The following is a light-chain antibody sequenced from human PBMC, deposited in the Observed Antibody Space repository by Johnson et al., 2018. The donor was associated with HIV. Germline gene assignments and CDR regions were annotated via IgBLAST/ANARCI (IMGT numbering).Light chain of an antibody. CDR2: ENN. V-gene: IGLV1-51*02. J-gene: IGLJ1*01. CDR3: GTWDISLSVGYV. CDR1: SSNIGKNY. Sequence: QSVLTQPPSVSAAPGQKVTISCSGSSSNIGKNYVSWYQQFPGTAPKLLICENNKRPSGIPDRFSGSKSGTSATLGITGLQTGDEADYYCGTWDISLSVGYVFGTGTKVTVL.